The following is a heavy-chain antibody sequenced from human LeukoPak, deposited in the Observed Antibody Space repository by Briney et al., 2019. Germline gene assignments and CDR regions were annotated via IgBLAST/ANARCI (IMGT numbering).Heavy chain of an antibody. J-gene: IGHJ6*02. V-gene: IGHV1-18*01. CDR3: ARYCSSTSCYTVNYYYGMDV. Sequence: ASVKVSCKASGYTLTSYGISWVRQAPGQGLEWMGWISAYNGNTNYAQKLQGRVTMTTDTSTSTAYMELRSLRSDDTAVYYCARYCSSTSCYTVNYYYGMDVWGQGTTVTGSS. D-gene: IGHD2-2*02. CDR1: GYTLTSYG. CDR2: ISAYNGNT.